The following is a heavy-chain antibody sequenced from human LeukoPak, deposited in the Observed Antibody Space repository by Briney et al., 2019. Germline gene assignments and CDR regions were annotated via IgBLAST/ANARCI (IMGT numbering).Heavy chain of an antibody. CDR2: ISGGGENT. CDR1: GFSFYYYA. Sequence: GGSLRLSCAASGFSFYYYAMRWVRQAPGKGLEWLSEISGGGENTNYADSVKGRFTISRDNSKDTLFLHMSSLRVEDTAVYYFTTSWPKVREGDQWGQGTLITVS. J-gene: IGHJ4*02. V-gene: IGHV3-23*01. D-gene: IGHD3-16*01. CDR3: TTSWPKVREGDQ.